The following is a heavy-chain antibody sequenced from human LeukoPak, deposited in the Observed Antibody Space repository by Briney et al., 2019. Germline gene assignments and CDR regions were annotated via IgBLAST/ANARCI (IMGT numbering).Heavy chain of an antibody. J-gene: IGHJ4*02. CDR3: AKDPSTVTTLFDY. CDR2: ISGSGGST. V-gene: IGHV3-23*01. D-gene: IGHD4-17*01. CDR1: GFTFSSYG. Sequence: PGGTLRLSCAASGFTFSSYGMSWVRQAPGKGLEWVSAISGSGGSTYYADSVKGRFTISRDNSKNTLYLQMNSLRAEDTAVYYCAKDPSTVTTLFDYWGQGTLVTVSS.